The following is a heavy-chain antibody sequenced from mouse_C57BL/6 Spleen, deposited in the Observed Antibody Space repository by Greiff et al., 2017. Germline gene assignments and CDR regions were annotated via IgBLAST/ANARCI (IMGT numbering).Heavy chain of an antibody. CDR2: IDPSDSYT. D-gene: IGHD1-1*01. Sequence: QVQLQQPGAELVKPGASVKLSCKASGYTFTSYWMQWVKQRPGQGLEWIGEIDPSDSYTNYNQKFKAKAPLTVDTSSSTAYMQLSSLTSEYSAVYYSARSVYGSSNYAMDDWGQGASGTASA. CDR1: GYTFTSYW. CDR3: ARSVYGSSNYAMDD. J-gene: IGHJ4*01. V-gene: IGHV1-50*01.